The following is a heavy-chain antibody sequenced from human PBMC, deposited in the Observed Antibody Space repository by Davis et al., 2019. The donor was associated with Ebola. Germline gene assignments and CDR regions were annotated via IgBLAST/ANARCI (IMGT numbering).Heavy chain of an antibody. Sequence: MPSATLSLTCTVASGSVSSNVYSWNWIRQSPETGLEWIGYVYNRGTTNYNPSLNSRVTISKDTSRNQFSLGLRSVTAADTAVYYCAALFSGSYLAYVDVWGKGTTVTVS. CDR1: SGSVSSNVYS. D-gene: IGHD1-26*01. CDR2: VYNRGTT. J-gene: IGHJ6*03. V-gene: IGHV4-61*08. CDR3: AALFSGSYLAYVDV.